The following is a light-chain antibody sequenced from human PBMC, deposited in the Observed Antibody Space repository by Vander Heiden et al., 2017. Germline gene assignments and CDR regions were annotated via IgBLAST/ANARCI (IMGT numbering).Light chain of an antibody. J-gene: IGLJ2*01. CDR1: SSDVGRYNY. V-gene: IGLV2-14*01. Sequence: QSAVTQPASGSGSPGPSIPISCTGTSSDVGRYNYVSWYQHHPGKAPELMIYEVSNRPSGVSNRFSGSKSGNTASLTISGLQAEDEADYYCSSYTTSSTVIFGGGTKLTVL. CDR2: EVS. CDR3: SSYTTSSTVI.